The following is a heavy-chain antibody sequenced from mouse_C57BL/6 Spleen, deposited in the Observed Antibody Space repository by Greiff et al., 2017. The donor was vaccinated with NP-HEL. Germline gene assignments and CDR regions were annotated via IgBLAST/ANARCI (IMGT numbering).Heavy chain of an antibody. CDR2: INPNNGGT. Sequence: VQLQQSGPELVKPGASVKMSCKASGYTFTDYYMHWVKQSHGKSLEWIGYINPNNGGTSYNQKFKGKATLTVNKSSSTAYMELRSLTSEDSAVYYCARYDSYYYYAMDYWGQGTSVTVSS. J-gene: IGHJ4*01. CDR1: GYTFTDYY. CDR3: ARYDSYYYYAMDY. D-gene: IGHD2-3*01. V-gene: IGHV1-22*01.